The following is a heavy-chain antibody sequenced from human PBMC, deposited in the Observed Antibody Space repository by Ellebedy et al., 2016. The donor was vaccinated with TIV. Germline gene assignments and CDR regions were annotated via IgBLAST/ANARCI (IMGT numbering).Heavy chain of an antibody. CDR1: GYIFTSLW. CDR2: IDPSNSNT. Sequence: GESLKISCKGSGYIFTSLWISWVRQMPGKGLEWMGRIDPSNSNTNYSPSFQGHVTISADKSISTAYLQWNNLRASDTAMYYCASLWDTVPGDSYTMDVWGQGTTVTVSS. CDR3: ASLWDTVPGDSYTMDV. D-gene: IGHD3-16*01. J-gene: IGHJ6*02. V-gene: IGHV5-10-1*01.